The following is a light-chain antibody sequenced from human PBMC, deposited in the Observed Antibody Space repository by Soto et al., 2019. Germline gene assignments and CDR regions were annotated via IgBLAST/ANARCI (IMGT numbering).Light chain of an antibody. J-gene: IGKJ4*01. CDR1: QSIRSW. CDR3: QQYSAFSAT. CDR2: KGS. Sequence: DIQMTQSPSTLSASVGDRVTITCRASQSIRSWLAWYQQKPGRAPKLLIYKGSSLESGVPSRFSGSGSGTEFTLTIGSLQPDDFASYYCQQYSAFSATFGGGTKVEIK. V-gene: IGKV1-5*03.